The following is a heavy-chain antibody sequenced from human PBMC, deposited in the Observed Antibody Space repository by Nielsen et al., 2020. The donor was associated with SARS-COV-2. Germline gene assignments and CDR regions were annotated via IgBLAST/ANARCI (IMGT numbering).Heavy chain of an antibody. V-gene: IGHV1-69*01. CDR3: ARDQYGLWSQDGYYYYGMDV. D-gene: IGHD5-18*01. Sequence: WVRQAPGQGLEWMGWINPNSGGTNYAQKFQGRVTITADESTSTAYMELSSLRSEDTAVYYCARDQYGLWSQDGYYYYGMDVWGQGTTVTVSS. J-gene: IGHJ6*02. CDR2: INPNSGGT.